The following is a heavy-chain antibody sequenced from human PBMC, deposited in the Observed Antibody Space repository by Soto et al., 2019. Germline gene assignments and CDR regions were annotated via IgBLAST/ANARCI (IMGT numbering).Heavy chain of an antibody. D-gene: IGHD2-2*01. CDR2: IIPIFGTA. CDR1: GGTFSSYA. V-gene: IGHV1-69*06. J-gene: IGHJ6*02. Sequence: ASVKVSCKASGGTFSSYAISWVRQAPGQGLEWMGGIIPIFGTANYAQKFQGRVTITADKSTSTAYMELSSLRSEDTAVYYCARDLADRSSTSCSYYYYYGMDVWGQGTTVTVSS. CDR3: ARDLADRSSTSCSYYYYYGMDV.